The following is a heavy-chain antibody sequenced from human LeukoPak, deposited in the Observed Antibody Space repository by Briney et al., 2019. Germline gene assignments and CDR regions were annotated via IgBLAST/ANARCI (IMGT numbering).Heavy chain of an antibody. CDR1: GGSFSGYY. Sequence: PSETLSLTCAVYGGSFSGYYWSWIRQPPGKGLEWIGEINHSGSTNYNPSLKSRVTISVDTSKNQFSLKLSSVTAADTAVYYCARALDSGRGNYFDYWGQGTLVTVSS. J-gene: IGHJ4*02. D-gene: IGHD3-10*01. V-gene: IGHV4-34*01. CDR2: INHSGST. CDR3: ARALDSGRGNYFDY.